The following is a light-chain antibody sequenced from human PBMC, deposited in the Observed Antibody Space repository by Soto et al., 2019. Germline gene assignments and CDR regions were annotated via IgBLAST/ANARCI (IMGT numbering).Light chain of an antibody. CDR3: SSFTTDTTYV. V-gene: IGLV2-14*01. Sequence: QSALTQPASVSGSPGQSITISCTGTSSDVGANIFVSWYQQHPGKVPELMIYTVSSRPSGVSQRFSGSKSGNTASLTISGLQAEDEADYYCSSFTTDTTYVFGTGTKVTVL. CDR2: TVS. CDR1: SSDVGANIF. J-gene: IGLJ1*01.